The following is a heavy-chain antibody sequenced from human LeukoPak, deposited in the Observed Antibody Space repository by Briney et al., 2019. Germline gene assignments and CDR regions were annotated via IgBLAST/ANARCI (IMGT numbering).Heavy chain of an antibody. V-gene: IGHV1-2*02. J-gene: IGHJ6*03. CDR3: AGPSEDYYFYYYMDV. CDR2: IIPNSGGT. CDR1: GYTFTSYD. Sequence: ASVKVSCKASGYTFTSYDINWVRQATGQGLEWMGWIIPNSGGTSYAQKFQGRVTMTRDASISTAYLELSRLRTDDTAVYYCAGPSEDYYFYYYMDVWGKGTTVTVSS.